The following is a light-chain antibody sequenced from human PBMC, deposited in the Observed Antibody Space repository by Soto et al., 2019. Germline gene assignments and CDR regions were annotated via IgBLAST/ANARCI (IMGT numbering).Light chain of an antibody. CDR1: QRIANW. CDR3: QQSTT. V-gene: IGKV1-5*01. CDR2: DVS. J-gene: IGKJ1*01. Sequence: DIQMTQSPSNLSASVGDTVTITCRTSQRIANWLAWYQQKPGKAPKRLIYDVSSLESGVSVRFSGSGSGTEFTLTIYSLQPDDFATYYGQQSTTFGQGTKVEI.